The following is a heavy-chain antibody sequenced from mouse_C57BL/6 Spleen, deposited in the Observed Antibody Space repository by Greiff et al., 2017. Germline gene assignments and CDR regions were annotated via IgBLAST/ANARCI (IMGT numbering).Heavy chain of an antibody. CDR1: GYTFTSYW. J-gene: IGHJ2*01. CDR2: IYPGSGST. V-gene: IGHV1-55*01. Sequence: QVQLQQPGAELVKPGASVKMSCKASGYTFTSYWITWVKQRPGQGLEWIGDIYPGSGSTNYNEKFKSKATLTADTSSSTAYMQLSSLTSGDSAVYYGARLDFDYWGQGTTLTVSS. CDR3: ARLDFDY.